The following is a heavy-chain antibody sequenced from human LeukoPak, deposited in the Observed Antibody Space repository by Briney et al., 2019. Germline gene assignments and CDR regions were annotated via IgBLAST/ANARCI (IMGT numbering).Heavy chain of an antibody. CDR2: IIPIFGTA. Sequence: ASVKVSCKASGGTFSSYAISWVRQAPGQGLEWVGGIIPIFGTANYAQKFQGRVTITTDESTSTAYMEPSSLRSEDTAVYYCARSIFLVGAPTFDYWGQGTLVTVSS. D-gene: IGHD1-26*01. CDR1: GGTFSSYA. CDR3: ARSIFLVGAPTFDY. J-gene: IGHJ4*02. V-gene: IGHV1-69*05.